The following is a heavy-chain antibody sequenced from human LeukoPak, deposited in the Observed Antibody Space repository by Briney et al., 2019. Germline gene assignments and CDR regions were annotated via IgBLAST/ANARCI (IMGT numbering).Heavy chain of an antibody. CDR1: GFTFNIYA. Sequence: GGSLRLSCAASGFTFNIYAMSWVRQAPGKGLEWVSTISGNGGSTYYADPVKGRFTISRDNAKNSLYLQMNSLRAEDTALYYCAKGGITMIVVVTLDAFDIWGQGTMVTVSS. D-gene: IGHD3-22*01. J-gene: IGHJ3*02. V-gene: IGHV3-23*01. CDR3: AKGGITMIVVVTLDAFDI. CDR2: ISGNGGST.